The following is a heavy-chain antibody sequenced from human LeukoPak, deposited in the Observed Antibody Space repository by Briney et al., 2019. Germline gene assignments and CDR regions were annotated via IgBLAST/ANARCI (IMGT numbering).Heavy chain of an antibody. J-gene: IGHJ4*02. CDR1: GYTHTSYG. CDR3: ARELRGYSYGYSRYFDY. CDR2: ISAYNGNT. Sequence: ASVKVSFKASGYTHTSYGISWVRQAPGQGLEWMGWISAYNGNTNYAQKLQGRVTMTTDTSTSTAYMELRSLRSDDTAVYYCARELRGYSYGYSRYFDYWGQGTLVTVSS. D-gene: IGHD5-18*01. V-gene: IGHV1-18*01.